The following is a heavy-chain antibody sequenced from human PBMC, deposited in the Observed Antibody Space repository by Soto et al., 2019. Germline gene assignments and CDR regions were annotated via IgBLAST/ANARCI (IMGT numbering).Heavy chain of an antibody. D-gene: IGHD5-12*01. CDR2: INHSGST. V-gene: IGHV4-34*01. CDR1: GGSFSGYY. CDR3: AGGGGYDFKPFYYYYGMDV. J-gene: IGHJ6*02. Sequence: SETLSLTCAVYGGSFSGYYWSWIRQPPGKGLEWIGEINHSGSTNYNPSLKSRVTISVDTSKNQFSLKLSSVTAADTAVYYCAGGGGYDFKPFYYYYGMDVWGQGTTVTVSS.